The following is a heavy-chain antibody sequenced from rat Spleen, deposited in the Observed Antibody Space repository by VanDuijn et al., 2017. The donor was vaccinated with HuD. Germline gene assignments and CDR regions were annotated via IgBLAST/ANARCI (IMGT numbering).Heavy chain of an antibody. CDR1: GFTFSHYG. D-gene: IGHD1-2*01. CDR2: LSYDGHTT. J-gene: IGHJ3*01. CDR3: TTHAQQLYLGWFAY. Sequence: EVQLVESGGDLVQPGRSLKLTCAASGFTFSHYGMAWVRQAPTKGLEWVATLSYDGHTTYYRDSVKGRFTISRDIAKSTLYLQNDSLGSEDTATYYCTTHAQQLYLGWFAYWGQGTLVTVSS. V-gene: IGHV5-29*01.